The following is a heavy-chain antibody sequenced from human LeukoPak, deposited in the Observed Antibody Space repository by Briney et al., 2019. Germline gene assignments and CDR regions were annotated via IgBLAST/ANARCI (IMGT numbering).Heavy chain of an antibody. J-gene: IGHJ4*02. CDR3: VRSGYYGSGSLGAFDY. CDR2: IYPGDSDT. CDR1: GYSFTSYW. D-gene: IGHD3-10*01. V-gene: IGHV5-51*01. Sequence: GESLKISCKGSGYSFTSYWIGWVRQMPGKGLEWMGIIYPGDSDTRYSPSFQGQVTISADKSISTACLQWSSLKASDTAMYYCVRSGYYGSGSLGAFDYWGQGTLVTVSS.